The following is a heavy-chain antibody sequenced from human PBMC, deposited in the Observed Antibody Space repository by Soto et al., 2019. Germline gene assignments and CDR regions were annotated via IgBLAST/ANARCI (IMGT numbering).Heavy chain of an antibody. D-gene: IGHD1-20*01. CDR2: IYHSVST. CDR1: GGSISSGGYS. CDR3: ARGGYNWNDVTDY. Sequence: PSETLSLTCAVSGGSISSGGYSWSWIRQPPGKGLEWIGYIYHSVSTYYNPSLKSRVTISVDTSKNQFSLKLSSVTAADTAVYYCARGGYNWNDVTDYWGQGTLVTVSS. V-gene: IGHV4-30-2*02. J-gene: IGHJ4*02.